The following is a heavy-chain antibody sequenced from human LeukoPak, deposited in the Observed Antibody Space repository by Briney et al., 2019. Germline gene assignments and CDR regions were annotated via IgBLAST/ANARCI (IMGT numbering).Heavy chain of an antibody. J-gene: IGHJ3*02. D-gene: IGHD6-19*01. CDR1: GFTFSNYA. CDR2: ISASAGRT. Sequence: PGGSLRLSCAASGFTFSNYAMNWVRQAPGKGLEWVSAISASAGRTYYADSVKGRFTISRDNSKNTLYVQMNSLRAEDTAVYYCARGSRYSSGWYDAFDMWGQGTMVTVSS. V-gene: IGHV3-23*01. CDR3: ARGSRYSSGWYDAFDM.